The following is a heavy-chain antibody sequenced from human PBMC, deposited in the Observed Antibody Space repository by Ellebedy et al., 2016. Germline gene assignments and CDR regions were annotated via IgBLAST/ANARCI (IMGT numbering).Heavy chain of an antibody. Sequence: GGSLRLSCAASGFTFNHLWMHWVRQAPGGGLVWLSRISGDGTTPVYADSVKGRFTISRDNANNMLFLQMNSLRADDTAVYYCARGYNAALDTWGQGTRVTVSS. D-gene: IGHD1-1*01. CDR2: ISGDGTTP. J-gene: IGHJ5*02. CDR1: GFTFNHLW. V-gene: IGHV3-74*01. CDR3: ARGYNAALDT.